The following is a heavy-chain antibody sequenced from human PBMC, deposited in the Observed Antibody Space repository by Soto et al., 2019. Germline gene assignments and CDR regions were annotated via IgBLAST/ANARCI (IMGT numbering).Heavy chain of an antibody. D-gene: IGHD3-10*01. CDR1: GGSISNNNYY. V-gene: IGHV4-39*01. CDR2: ISYSGTA. CDR3: ARRLEEFGNYWFDP. Sequence: SETLSLTCTVSGGSISNNNYYWGWVRQPPGKGLEWVGSISYSGTAYYNPSLKSRVTKSVDTSRNQFSLKLNSVTAADTAVYYCARRLEEFGNYWFDPWGQGTLVTVSS. J-gene: IGHJ5*02.